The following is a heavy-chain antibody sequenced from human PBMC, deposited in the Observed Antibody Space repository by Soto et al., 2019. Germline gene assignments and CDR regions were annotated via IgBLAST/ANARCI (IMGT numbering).Heavy chain of an antibody. D-gene: IGHD3-3*01. CDR1: GFSLSTSGVG. CDR3: AYAYDFLSGTNWFDP. Sequence: QITLKESGPTLVKPTQTLTPTCTFSGFSLSTSGVGVVWIRQPPGKALEWLALIYWDDAKRYSPSLRSRLTITKDTSKTQVVLTMTNMGPMDTGTYYCAYAYDFLSGTNWFDPWGQGTLVTVSS. J-gene: IGHJ5*02. CDR2: IYWDDAK. V-gene: IGHV2-5*02.